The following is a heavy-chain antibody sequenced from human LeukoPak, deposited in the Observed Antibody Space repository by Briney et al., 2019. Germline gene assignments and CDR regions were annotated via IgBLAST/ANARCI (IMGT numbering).Heavy chain of an antibody. D-gene: IGHD3-10*01. Sequence: GGSLRLSCAASGFIFNNYGMHWVRQAPGKGLEWVAVISYDGSNKYYADSVKGRFTISRDNSKNTLYLQMNSLRAEDTAVYYCAKDTNRWFGELYGMDVWGQGTTVTVSS. V-gene: IGHV3-30*18. CDR2: ISYDGSNK. J-gene: IGHJ6*02. CDR1: GFIFNNYG. CDR3: AKDTNRWFGELYGMDV.